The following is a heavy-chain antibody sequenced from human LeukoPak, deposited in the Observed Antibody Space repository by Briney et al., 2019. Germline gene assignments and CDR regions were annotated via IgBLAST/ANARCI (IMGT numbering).Heavy chain of an antibody. CDR3: AKASGSSSNSNYFDY. CDR1: GFTFDDYA. J-gene: IGHJ4*02. V-gene: IGHV3-9*03. CDR2: ISWNGGSI. Sequence: GGSLRLSCAASGFTFDDYAMHWVRQAPGKGLEWVSGISWNGGSIAYADSVKGRFSISRDSAKNSLYLQMNNLRADDMALYYCAKASGSSSNSNYFDYWGQGTLVTVSS. D-gene: IGHD5-18*01.